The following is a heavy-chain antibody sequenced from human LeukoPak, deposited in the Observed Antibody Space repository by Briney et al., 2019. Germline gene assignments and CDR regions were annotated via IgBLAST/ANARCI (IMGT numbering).Heavy chain of an antibody. Sequence: GRSLRLSCAASGFTVSSNYMSWVRQAPGKGLEWVSVIYSGGSTYYADSVKGRFTISRDNSKNTLYLQMNSLRAEDTAVYYCARRGLYCGGDCYSGGYYYYGMDVWGQGTTVTVSS. V-gene: IGHV3-53*01. CDR3: ARRGLYCGGDCYSGGYYYYGMDV. CDR1: GFTVSSNY. CDR2: IYSGGST. D-gene: IGHD2-21*02. J-gene: IGHJ6*02.